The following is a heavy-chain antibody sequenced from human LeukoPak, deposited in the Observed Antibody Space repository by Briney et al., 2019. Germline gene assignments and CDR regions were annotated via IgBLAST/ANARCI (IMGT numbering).Heavy chain of an antibody. CDR1: GYTFTGYY. Sequence: GASVKVSCKASGYTFTGYYMHWVRQAPGQGLEWMGWINPNSGGTNYAQKFQGRVTMTRDTSISTAYMELSRLRSDDTAVYYCARDGLFIAAAGTLDYYYMDVWGKGTTVTVSS. CDR2: INPNSGGT. D-gene: IGHD6-13*01. J-gene: IGHJ6*03. V-gene: IGHV1-2*02. CDR3: ARDGLFIAAAGTLDYYYMDV.